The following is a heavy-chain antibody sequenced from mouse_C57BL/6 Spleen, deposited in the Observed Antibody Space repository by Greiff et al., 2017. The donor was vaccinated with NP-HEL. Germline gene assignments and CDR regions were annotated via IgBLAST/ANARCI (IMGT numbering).Heavy chain of an antibody. CDR2: ISSGGSYT. CDR1: GFTFSSYG. V-gene: IGHV5-6*01. Sequence: EVQLQESGGDLVKPGGSLKLSCAASGFTFSSYGMSWVRQTPDKRLEWVATISSGGSYTYYPDSVKGRFTISRDNAKNTLYLQMSSLKSEDTAMYYCARQMVTTWYFDVWGTGTTVTVSS. D-gene: IGHD2-2*01. CDR3: ARQMVTTWYFDV. J-gene: IGHJ1*03.